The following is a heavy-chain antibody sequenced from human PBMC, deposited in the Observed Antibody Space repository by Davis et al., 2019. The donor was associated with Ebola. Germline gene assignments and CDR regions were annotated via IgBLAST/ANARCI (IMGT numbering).Heavy chain of an antibody. D-gene: IGHD3-16*01. CDR1: GYTFTNYY. V-gene: IGHV1-46*01. Sequence: AASVKVSCKASGYTFTNYYLQWVRQAPGQGLEWMGIINPNGGSTIYAQKFQGRVTLTSDTYKKIVYMELNRLRPEDTAVYYCARGIGDGIWKQFWGRFDPWGQGTLVTVSS. CDR3: ARGIGDGIWKQFWGRFDP. CDR2: INPNGGST. J-gene: IGHJ5*02.